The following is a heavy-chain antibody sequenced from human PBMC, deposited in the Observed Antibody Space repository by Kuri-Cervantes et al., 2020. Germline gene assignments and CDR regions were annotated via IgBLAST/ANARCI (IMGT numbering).Heavy chain of an antibody. Sequence: ASVKVSCKASGYTFTSYYMHWVRQAPGQGLEWMGIINPSGGSTSYAQEFQGRVTMTTDTSTSTAYMELRSLRSDDTAVYYCAREPARVVVPMDVWGQGTTVTVSS. J-gene: IGHJ6*02. CDR3: AREPARVVVPMDV. V-gene: IGHV1-46*01. D-gene: IGHD2-15*01. CDR1: GYTFTSYY. CDR2: INPSGGST.